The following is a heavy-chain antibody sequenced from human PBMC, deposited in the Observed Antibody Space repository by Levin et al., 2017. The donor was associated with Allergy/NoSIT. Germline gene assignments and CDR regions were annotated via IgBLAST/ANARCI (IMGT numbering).Heavy chain of an antibody. Sequence: ASVKVSCKGSGYSFTSYWISWVRQMPGKGLEWMGRIDPSDSYTNYSPSFQGHVTISADKSISTAYLQWSSLKASDTAMYYCARHEVEMATISILWYFDLWGRGTLVTVSS. CDR2: IDPSDSYT. J-gene: IGHJ2*01. D-gene: IGHD5-24*01. V-gene: IGHV5-10-1*01. CDR3: ARHEVEMATISILWYFDL. CDR1: GYSFTSYW.